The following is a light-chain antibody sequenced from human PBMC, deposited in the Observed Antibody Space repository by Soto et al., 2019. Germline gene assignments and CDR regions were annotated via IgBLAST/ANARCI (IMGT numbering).Light chain of an antibody. CDR1: QSVGSY. Sequence: EVVLTQSPATLSLSPGERATLSCRSSQSVGSYLAWYQQKPAQAPRLLIYDASNRATGIPARFSVSGSGTDFTLTISSLEPEDFAVYYCLQRNYWPRTFGQGTKVEIK. CDR2: DAS. CDR3: LQRNYWPRT. J-gene: IGKJ1*01. V-gene: IGKV3-11*01.